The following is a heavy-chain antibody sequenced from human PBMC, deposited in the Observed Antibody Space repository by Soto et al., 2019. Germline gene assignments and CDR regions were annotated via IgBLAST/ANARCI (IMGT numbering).Heavy chain of an antibody. V-gene: IGHV1-69*08. Sequence: QARLLQSGAVVQMPGSSVKVSCTASTDTFRTSSFIWVRQAPGQGLVYMATIIPLLETTYFADAFEGRVTLSADRYTKTVYLKVIRPNVDDTALYFCARSGQRQPHNPSRVYGVDVWGQGTSVTVSS. CDR3: ARSGQRQPHNPSRVYGVDV. CDR1: TDTFRTSS. CDR2: IIPLLETT. D-gene: IGHD6-25*01. J-gene: IGHJ6*02.